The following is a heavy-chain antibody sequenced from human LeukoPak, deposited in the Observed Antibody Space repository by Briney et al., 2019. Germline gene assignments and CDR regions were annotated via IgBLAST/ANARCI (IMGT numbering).Heavy chain of an antibody. D-gene: IGHD3-10*01. V-gene: IGHV4-59*01. Sequence: SETLSLTCTVSGGSISSYYWSWIRQPPGKGLEWIGYIYYSGSTNYNPSLKSRVTISVDTSKNQFSLKLSFVTAADTAVYYCARAARYYYGFDYWGQGTLVTVSS. CDR2: IYYSGST. J-gene: IGHJ4*02. CDR1: GGSISSYY. CDR3: ARAARYYYGFDY.